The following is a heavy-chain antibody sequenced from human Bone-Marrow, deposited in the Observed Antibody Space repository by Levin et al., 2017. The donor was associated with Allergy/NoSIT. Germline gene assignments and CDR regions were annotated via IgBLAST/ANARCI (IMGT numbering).Heavy chain of an antibody. D-gene: IGHD4-17*01. V-gene: IGHV4-31*01. J-gene: IGHJ4*02. Sequence: SQTLSLTCTVSGGSITSGGYYWGWIRQHPGKGLEWIAYIYYNGLTYYNPSLKTPATISADTSKNQLSLKLTSVSAADTAIYFCARGYVNGDYFDFWGQGTLVTVSS. CDR3: ARGYVNGDYFDF. CDR2: IYYNGLT. CDR1: GGSITSGGYY.